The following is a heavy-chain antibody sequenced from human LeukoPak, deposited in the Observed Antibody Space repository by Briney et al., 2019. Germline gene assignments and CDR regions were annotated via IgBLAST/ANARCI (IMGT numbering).Heavy chain of an antibody. CDR3: AKDRIAAAGQDDY. CDR2: ISGSGGST. D-gene: IGHD6-13*01. V-gene: IGHV3-23*01. Sequence: PGGSLRLSCAASGFTFSSYSINWVRQAPGKGLEWVSAISGSGGSTYYADSVKGRFTISRDNSKNTLYLQMNSLRAEDTAVYYCAKDRIAAAGQDDYWGQGTLVTVSS. J-gene: IGHJ4*02. CDR1: GFTFSSYS.